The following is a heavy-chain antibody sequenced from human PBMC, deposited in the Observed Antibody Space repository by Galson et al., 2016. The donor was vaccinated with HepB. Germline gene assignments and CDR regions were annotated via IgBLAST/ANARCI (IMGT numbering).Heavy chain of an antibody. V-gene: IGHV3-33*01. Sequence: SLRLSCAASGFTFSNYGMHWVRQAPGKRLEWVAVIWYDGSNKYYADSVKGRFTISRDNSKNTLYLQMDSLRAEDTAVYYCARGRAPWSLTTVTNDAFDIWGQGTMVTVSA. CDR1: GFTFSNYG. CDR3: ARGRAPWSLTTVTNDAFDI. CDR2: IWYDGSNK. D-gene: IGHD4-17*01. J-gene: IGHJ3*02.